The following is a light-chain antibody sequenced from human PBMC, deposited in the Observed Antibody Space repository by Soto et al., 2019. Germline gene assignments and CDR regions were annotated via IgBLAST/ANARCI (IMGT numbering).Light chain of an antibody. Sequence: DIQMTQSPSSLSASVGDRVTLTCRASQGINNYLAWYQQKPGKVPKRLIYAASTLQSGVPSRFSGGGSGTDFTLTISSLQPEDVASYYCQKYNSAPLTFGGGTKVEIK. CDR1: QGINNY. J-gene: IGKJ4*01. CDR3: QKYNSAPLT. CDR2: AAS. V-gene: IGKV1-27*01.